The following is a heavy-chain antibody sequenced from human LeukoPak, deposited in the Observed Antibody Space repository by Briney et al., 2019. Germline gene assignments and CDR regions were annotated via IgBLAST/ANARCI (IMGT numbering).Heavy chain of an antibody. J-gene: IGHJ5*02. V-gene: IGHV1-2*02. D-gene: IGHD2-15*01. Sequence: ASVKVSCKASGYTFTGYYMHWVRQAPGQGLEWMGWINPNSGGTNYAQKFQGRVTMTTDTSTSTAYMELRSLRSDDTAVYYCARDYDRYCSGGSCYSFGIDPWGQGTLVTVSS. CDR2: INPNSGGT. CDR1: GYTFTGYY. CDR3: ARDYDRYCSGGSCYSFGIDP.